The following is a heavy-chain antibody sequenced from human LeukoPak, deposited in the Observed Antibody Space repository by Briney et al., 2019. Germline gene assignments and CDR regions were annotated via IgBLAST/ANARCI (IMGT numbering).Heavy chain of an antibody. D-gene: IGHD5-12*01. CDR2: IYYSGST. CDR3: ARRVVLYSGYDRLDAFDI. J-gene: IGHJ3*02. Sequence: PSETLSVTCTVAGGSINSSSYYWGWIRQPPGKGLEWIGSIYYSGSTYYNPSLKSRVTISVDTSKNQFSLKLSSVTAADTAVYYGARRVVLYSGYDRLDAFDIWGQGTMITVSS. CDR1: GGSINSSSYY. V-gene: IGHV4-39*01.